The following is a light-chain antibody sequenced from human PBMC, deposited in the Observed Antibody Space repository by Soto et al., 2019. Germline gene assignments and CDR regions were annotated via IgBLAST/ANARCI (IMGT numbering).Light chain of an antibody. CDR2: EVS. J-gene: IGLJ2*01. CDR3: SSYAGSNNFGV. V-gene: IGLV2-8*01. Sequence: QSALTQPPSASGSPGQSVTISCTGTSSDVRDYNYVSWYQHHPGKAPKLIIYEVSKRPSGVPDRFSGSKSGNTASLTVSGLQAEDEADYYCSSYAGSNNFGVFGGGTKLTVL. CDR1: SSDVRDYNY.